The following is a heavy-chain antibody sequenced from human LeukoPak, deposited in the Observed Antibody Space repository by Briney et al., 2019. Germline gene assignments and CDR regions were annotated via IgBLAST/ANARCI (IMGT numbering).Heavy chain of an antibody. CDR3: ATDYGIANGGWPPGGY. J-gene: IGHJ4*02. CDR2: IYHSGST. CDR1: GYSISSGYY. Sequence: SETLSLTCAVSGYSISSGYYWGWIRQPPGKGLEWIGSIYHSGSTYYNPSLKSPVTISVDTSKNQFSLKLSSVTAADTAVYYCATDYGIANGGWPPGGYWGQGTLVTVSS. V-gene: IGHV4-38-2*02. D-gene: IGHD6-19*01.